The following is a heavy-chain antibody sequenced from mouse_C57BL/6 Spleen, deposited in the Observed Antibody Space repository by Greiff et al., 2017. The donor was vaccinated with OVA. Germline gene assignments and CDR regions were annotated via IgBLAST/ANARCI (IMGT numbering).Heavy chain of an antibody. Sequence: EVKVVESGGDLVKPGGSLKLSCAASGFTFSSYGMSWVRQTPDKRLEWVATISSGGSYTYYPDSVKGRFTISRDNAKNTLYLQMSSLKSEDTAMYYCARHDPAQATWFAYWGQGTLVTVSA. CDR1: GFTFSSYG. CDR3: ARHDPAQATWFAY. J-gene: IGHJ3*01. V-gene: IGHV5-6*01. D-gene: IGHD3-2*02. CDR2: ISSGGSYT.